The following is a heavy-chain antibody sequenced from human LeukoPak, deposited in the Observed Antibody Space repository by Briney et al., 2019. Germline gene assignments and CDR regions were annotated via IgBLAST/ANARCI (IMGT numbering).Heavy chain of an antibody. D-gene: IGHD3-10*01. CDR3: ARDRSLWFEELLSPYYYYGMDV. V-gene: IGHV3-21*01. J-gene: IGHJ6*02. Sequence: GGSLRLSCAASGFTFSSYSMNWVRQAPGKGLEWVSSISSSSSYIYHADSVKGRFTISRDNAKNSLYLQMNSLRAEDTAVYYCARDRSLWFEELLSPYYYYGMDVWGQGTTVTVSS. CDR1: GFTFSSYS. CDR2: ISSSSSYI.